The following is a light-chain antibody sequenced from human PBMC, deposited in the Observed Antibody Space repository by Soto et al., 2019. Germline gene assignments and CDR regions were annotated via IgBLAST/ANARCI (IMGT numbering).Light chain of an antibody. CDR2: DVS. J-gene: IGLJ2*01. CDR3: SSYTSSSTHV. CDR1: SSDVGGYHY. V-gene: IGLV2-14*01. Sequence: QSALTQPASVSGSPGQSITISCTGTSSDVGGYHYVSWYQQHPGKAPKLMIYDVSNRPSGVSNRFSCSKSGNTASLNISGLHAEYESGYYCSSYTSSSTHVCGGGTKLTVL.